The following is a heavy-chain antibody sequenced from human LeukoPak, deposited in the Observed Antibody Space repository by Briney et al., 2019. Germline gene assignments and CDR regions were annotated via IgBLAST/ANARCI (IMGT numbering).Heavy chain of an antibody. Sequence: GGSLRLSCAASGFTFSSYAMHWVRQVPGKGLEYVSAISSNGGSTYYANSVKGRFTISRDNSKNTLYLQMGSLRAEDMAVYYCATKGVRDGNFDYWGQGTLVTVSS. V-gene: IGHV3-64*01. CDR1: GFTFSSYA. CDR3: ATKGVRDGNFDY. CDR2: ISSNGGST. D-gene: IGHD3-10*01. J-gene: IGHJ4*02.